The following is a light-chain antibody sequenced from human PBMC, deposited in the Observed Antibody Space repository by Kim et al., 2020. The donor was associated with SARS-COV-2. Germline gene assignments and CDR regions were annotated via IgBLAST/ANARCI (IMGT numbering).Light chain of an antibody. CDR2: GAS. CDR1: QSVSSSY. Sequence: PGESATLSCRTSQSVSSSYLAWYQQKPGQAPRLLIYGASSRATGIPDRVSGSGSGTDFTLTISRLEPEDFAVYYCQQYGSLPPVTFGQGTRLEIK. V-gene: IGKV3-20*01. J-gene: IGKJ5*01. CDR3: QQYGSLPPVT.